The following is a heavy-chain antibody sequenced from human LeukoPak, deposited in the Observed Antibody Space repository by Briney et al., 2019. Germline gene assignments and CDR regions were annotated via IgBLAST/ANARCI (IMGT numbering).Heavy chain of an antibody. V-gene: IGHV3-7*01. CDR1: GFTFSSCW. CDR3: ARDKGVEESPDY. Sequence: GGSLRLSCAASGFTFSSCWMTWVRQAPGKGLEWVASIVEDGSQKYYVDSVKGRFTISRDNAKNTLYLQMNSLRAEDTAVYYCARDKGVEESPDYWGQGTLVTVSS. D-gene: IGHD2-8*01. CDR2: IVEDGSQK. J-gene: IGHJ4*02.